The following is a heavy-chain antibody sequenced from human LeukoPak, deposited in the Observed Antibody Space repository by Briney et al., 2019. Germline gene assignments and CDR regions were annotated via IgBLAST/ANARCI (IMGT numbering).Heavy chain of an antibody. CDR3: AKAYNWDDGIDY. D-gene: IGHD1-20*01. Sequence: GGSLRLSCAASGFTFSSYGMHWVRQAPGKGLEWVAVIWYDGSNKYYADSVKGRFTISRDNSKNTLYLQMNSLRAEDTAVYYCAKAYNWDDGIDYWGQGTLVTVSS. V-gene: IGHV3-30*02. CDR2: IWYDGSNK. CDR1: GFTFSSYG. J-gene: IGHJ4*02.